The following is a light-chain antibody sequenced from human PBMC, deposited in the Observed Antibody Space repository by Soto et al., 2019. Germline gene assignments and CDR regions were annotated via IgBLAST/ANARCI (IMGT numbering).Light chain of an antibody. V-gene: IGKV3-15*01. Sequence: EIVMTQSPASLSVSPGDGATLSCRASQTVASNVAWYQQKPGQGPRRLIHGASTRAAGVPARFSGSGSETDFTLTISSLQSEDFAVYYCQQYHNWPPQYTFGQGTKLQIK. CDR2: GAS. J-gene: IGKJ2*01. CDR1: QTVASN. CDR3: QQYHNWPPQYT.